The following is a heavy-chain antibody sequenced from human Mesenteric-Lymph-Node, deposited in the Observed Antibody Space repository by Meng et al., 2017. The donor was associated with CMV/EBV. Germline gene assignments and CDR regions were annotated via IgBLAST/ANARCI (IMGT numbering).Heavy chain of an antibody. CDR3: ARHQRWLKSEGGFNY. CDR2: INHSGST. J-gene: IGHJ4*02. V-gene: IGHV4-34*01. CDR1: GRPISGYY. Sequence: QQCAAALCTTWESPARLWGVHGRPISGYYWSWIRQTPGKGLEWIGQINHSGSTNYNPSLKSRFTISVDTSKNQFSLKLSSVTAADTAVYYCARHQRWLKSEGGFNYWGQGTLVTVSS. D-gene: IGHD4-23*01.